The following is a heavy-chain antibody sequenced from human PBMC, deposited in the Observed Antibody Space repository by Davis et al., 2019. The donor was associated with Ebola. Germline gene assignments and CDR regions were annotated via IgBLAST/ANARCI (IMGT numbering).Heavy chain of an antibody. CDR1: ELIVINNE. CDR2: ISGGST. CDR3: ARDPPQSGGYM. Sequence: GESLKISCAASELIVINNEMSWARQAPGKGLEWVSSISGGSTYYADSRKGRFTISRHNSENTVFLQMNSLRPDDTAVYYCARDPPQSGGYMWGQGTLVTVSS. V-gene: IGHV3-38-3*01. J-gene: IGHJ4*02. D-gene: IGHD5-12*01.